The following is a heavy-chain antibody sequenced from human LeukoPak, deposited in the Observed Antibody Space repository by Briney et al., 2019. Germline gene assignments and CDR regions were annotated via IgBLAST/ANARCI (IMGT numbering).Heavy chain of an antibody. J-gene: IGHJ4*02. D-gene: IGHD3-10*01. Sequence: ASVKVSCKASGYTLTGYYMHWVRQAPGQGLEWMGWINPNSGGTNYAQKFQGRVTMTRDTSISTAYMELSRLRSDDTAVYYCARAFYGSGSYFSLLADDWGQGTLVTVSS. CDR3: ARAFYGSGSYFSLLADD. V-gene: IGHV1-2*02. CDR1: GYTLTGYY. CDR2: INPNSGGT.